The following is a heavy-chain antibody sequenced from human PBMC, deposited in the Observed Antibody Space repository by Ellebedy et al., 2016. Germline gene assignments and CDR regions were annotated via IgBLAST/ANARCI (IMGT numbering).Heavy chain of an antibody. CDR2: ISAYNGNT. CDR1: GYTFTSYG. V-gene: IGHV1-18*01. CDR3: AREPPKYCSSTSCRDY. J-gene: IGHJ4*02. D-gene: IGHD2-2*01. Sequence: ASVKVSCXASGYTFTSYGISWVRQAPGQGLEWMGWISAYNGNTNYAQKLQGRVTMTTDTSTSTAYMELRSLRSDDTAVYYCAREPPKYCSSTSCRDYWGQGTLVTVSS.